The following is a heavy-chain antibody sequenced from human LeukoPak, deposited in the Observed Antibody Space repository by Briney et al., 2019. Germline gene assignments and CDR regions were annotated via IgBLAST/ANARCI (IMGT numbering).Heavy chain of an antibody. CDR2: IYYSGST. V-gene: IGHV4-39*01. CDR1: GGSISSSSYY. D-gene: IGHD6-13*01. J-gene: IGHJ4*02. CDR3: ARHSAAAGTW. Sequence: SETLSLTCTVSGGSISSSSYYWGWIRQPPGEGLEWIGSIYYSGSTYYNPSLKSRVTISVDTSKNQFSLKLSSVTAADTAVYYCARHSAAAGTWWGQGTLVTVSS.